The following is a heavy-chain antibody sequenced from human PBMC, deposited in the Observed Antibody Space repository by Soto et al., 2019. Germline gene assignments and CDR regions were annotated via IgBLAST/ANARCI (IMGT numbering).Heavy chain of an antibody. D-gene: IGHD3-10*01. CDR3: AREGYYYGSGSPRWFDP. CDR1: GGTFSSYA. J-gene: IGHJ5*02. V-gene: IGHV1-69*13. Sequence: SVKVSCKASGGTFSSYAISWVRQAPGQGLEWMGGIIPIFGTANYAQKFQGRVTITADESTSTAYMELSSLRSEDTAVYYCAREGYYYGSGSPRWFDPWGQGTLV. CDR2: IIPIFGTA.